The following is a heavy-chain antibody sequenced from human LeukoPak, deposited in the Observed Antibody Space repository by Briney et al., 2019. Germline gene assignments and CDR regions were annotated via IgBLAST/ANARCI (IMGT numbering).Heavy chain of an antibody. V-gene: IGHV3-7*01. Sequence: GGSLRLSCAASGFTFSSYWMSWVRQAPGKGLEWVANINQDGSEKYYVDSVKGRFTISRDNAKTSLYLQMNSLRAEDTAVYYCARDLSGVTGYTYGRGIDYWGQGTLVTVSS. J-gene: IGHJ4*02. CDR1: GFTFSSYW. CDR3: ARDLSGVTGYTYGRGIDY. CDR2: INQDGSEK. D-gene: IGHD5-18*01.